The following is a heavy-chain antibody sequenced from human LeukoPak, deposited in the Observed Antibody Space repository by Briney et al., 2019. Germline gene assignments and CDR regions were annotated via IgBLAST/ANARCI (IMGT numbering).Heavy chain of an antibody. CDR1: GYTFNGYY. Sequence: ASVKVSCKASGYTFNGYYLHWVGQAPGQGLEWMGRIIPVRGVTNYAQSLQDRVTITADKFTSTAYMELSSLRYEDTAVYYCAKVRVRAIAATGDAFDIWGQGTLVTVSS. CDR2: IIPVRGVT. CDR3: AKVRVRAIAATGDAFDI. V-gene: IGHV1-2*02. D-gene: IGHD6-13*01. J-gene: IGHJ3*02.